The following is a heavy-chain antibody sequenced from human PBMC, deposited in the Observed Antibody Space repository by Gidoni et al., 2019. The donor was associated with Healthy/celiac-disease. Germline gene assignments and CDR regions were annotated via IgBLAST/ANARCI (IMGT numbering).Heavy chain of an antibody. CDR1: GGSFSGYY. J-gene: IGHJ4*02. CDR3: AREGALRYFDWSGGGTFDY. V-gene: IGHV4-34*01. D-gene: IGHD3-9*01. CDR2: INHSGST. Sequence: QVQLQQWGAGLLKPSETLSLTCAVYGGSFSGYYWSWIRQPPGKGLEWIGEINHSGSTNYNPSLKSRVTISVDTSKNQFSLKLSSVTAADTAVYYCAREGALRYFDWSGGGTFDYWGQGTLVTVSS.